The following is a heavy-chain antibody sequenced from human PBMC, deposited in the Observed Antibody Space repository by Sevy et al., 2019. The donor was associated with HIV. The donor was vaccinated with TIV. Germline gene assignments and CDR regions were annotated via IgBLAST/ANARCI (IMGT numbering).Heavy chain of an antibody. CDR3: AIRGDNNWFDP. CDR2: ISYTGST. D-gene: IGHD2-15*01. Sequence: SETLSLTCTVSGVSISGGAYYWGWIRQPPGKGLEWIGSISYTGSTYYNPSLKSRVTISVDTSKNQFSLKLTSVTAADTAVYYCAIRGDNNWFDPWGQGTLVTVSS. J-gene: IGHJ5*02. CDR1: GVSISGGAYY. V-gene: IGHV4-39*01.